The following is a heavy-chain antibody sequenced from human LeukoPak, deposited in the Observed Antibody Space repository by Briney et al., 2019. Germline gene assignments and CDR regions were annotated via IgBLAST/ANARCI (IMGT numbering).Heavy chain of an antibody. CDR3: AKASLGITMIVVVDYGMDV. CDR1: GFTFSSYG. CDR2: ISYDGSNK. V-gene: IGHV3-30*18. D-gene: IGHD3-22*01. J-gene: IGHJ6*02. Sequence: GGSLRLSCAASGFTFSSYGMHWVRQAPGKGLEWVAVISYDGSNKYYADSVKGRFTISRDNSKNTLYLQMNRLRAEDTAVYYCAKASLGITMIVVVDYGMDVWGQGTTVTVSS.